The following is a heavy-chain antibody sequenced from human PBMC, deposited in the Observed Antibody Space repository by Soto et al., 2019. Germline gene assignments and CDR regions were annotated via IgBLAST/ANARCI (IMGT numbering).Heavy chain of an antibody. J-gene: IGHJ6*03. Sequence: QVQLVESGGGVVQPGRSLRLSCAASGFTFSSYGMHWVRQAPGKGLEWVADIRQDGSNKYYADSVKGRFTISRDNSKNAKYLQMKKMRAEDTAVYYCARDPTDYSGSSRYYYYYYMDVWGKGTTVTVSS. CDR2: IRQDGSNK. CDR3: ARDPTDYSGSSRYYYYYYMDV. D-gene: IGHD6-6*01. V-gene: IGHV3-33*01. CDR1: GFTFSSYG.